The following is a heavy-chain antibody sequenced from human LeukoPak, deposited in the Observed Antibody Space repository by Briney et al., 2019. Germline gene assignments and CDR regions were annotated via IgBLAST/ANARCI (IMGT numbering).Heavy chain of an antibody. Sequence: GGSLRLSRAASGFTFSSNWMSWVRQAPGRGLEWLANIKEDGSETYYVDSVRGRFTISRDNAKNTLYLGMNSLRAEDTAVYYCARDLFRINDYWGQGTLVTVSS. J-gene: IGHJ4*02. CDR1: GFTFSSNW. D-gene: IGHD2-21*01. V-gene: IGHV3-7*05. CDR2: IKEDGSET. CDR3: ARDLFRINDY.